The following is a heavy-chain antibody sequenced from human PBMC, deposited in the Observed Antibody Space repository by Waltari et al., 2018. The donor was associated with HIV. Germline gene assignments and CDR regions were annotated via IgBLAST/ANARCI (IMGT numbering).Heavy chain of an antibody. CDR2: IIPIFGSP. Sequence: QVQLVQSGAEVKKPGSSVKVSCKASGGTFSSFLISWVRQAPGQGLEWMGGIIPIFGSPNYAQKFQGRVTITADESTRTAHMELASLRSEDSALYFCASDFGDKNYLHYFAYWGQGTLVTVSS. CDR1: GGTFSSFL. V-gene: IGHV1-69*01. CDR3: ASDFGDKNYLHYFAY. J-gene: IGHJ4*02. D-gene: IGHD1-7*01.